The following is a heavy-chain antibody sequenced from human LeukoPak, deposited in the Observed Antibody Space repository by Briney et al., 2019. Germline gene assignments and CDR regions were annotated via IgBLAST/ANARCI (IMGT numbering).Heavy chain of an antibody. D-gene: IGHD3-22*01. J-gene: IGHJ4*02. V-gene: IGHV1-18*01. CDR3: ARPYYDSSAPPSDS. CDR2: ISAYNGNT. Sequence: GASVKVSCKASGYTFTSYGMSWVRQAPGQGLEWMGWISAYNGNTNYAQKLQGRVTMTTDTSTSTAYMELSSLRSDDTALYYCARPYYDSSAPPSDSWGQGTLVTVSS. CDR1: GYTFTSYG.